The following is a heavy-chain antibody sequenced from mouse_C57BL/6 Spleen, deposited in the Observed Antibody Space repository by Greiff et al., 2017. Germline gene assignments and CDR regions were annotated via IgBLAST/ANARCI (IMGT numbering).Heavy chain of an antibody. Sequence: VQLQQSGAELVRPGASVTLSCKASGYTFTDYEMNWVKQRPVHGLEWIGAIDPETGGTAYNQKFKGKAILTADKSSSTAYMELRSLTSEDSAVYYYTYGSSLDYWGQGTTLTVSS. J-gene: IGHJ2*01. CDR1: GYTFTDYE. D-gene: IGHD1-1*01. CDR3: TYGSSLDY. V-gene: IGHV1-15*01. CDR2: IDPETGGT.